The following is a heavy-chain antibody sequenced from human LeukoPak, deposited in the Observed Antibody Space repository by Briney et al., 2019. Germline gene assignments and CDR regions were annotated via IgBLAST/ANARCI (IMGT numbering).Heavy chain of an antibody. V-gene: IGHV1-2*02. CDR1: GYTFTGYY. J-gene: IGHJ4*02. CDR3: ARTRGSHISMAYLDY. Sequence: ASVKVSCKASGYTFTGYYMHWARQAPGHGLEWMGWINPNSGGTNYAQKFQGRVTMTRDTSISTAYMELSSLRSDDTAVYYCARTRGSHISMAYLDYWGQGTLVTVSS. CDR2: INPNSGGT. D-gene: IGHD2/OR15-2a*01.